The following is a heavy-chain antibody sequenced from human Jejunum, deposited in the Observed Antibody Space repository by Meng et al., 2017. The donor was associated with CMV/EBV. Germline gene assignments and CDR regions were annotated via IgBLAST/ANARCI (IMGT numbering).Heavy chain of an antibody. Sequence: KASGYTFTGYDMHWVRQAPGQGLEWMGWINPNSGGTNYAQKFQGRVTMTRDTSISTAYMELSRLRSDDTAVYYCARDPYQLLIFDYWGQGTLVTVSS. CDR1: GYTFTGYD. V-gene: IGHV1-2*02. CDR2: INPNSGGT. D-gene: IGHD2-2*01. J-gene: IGHJ4*02. CDR3: ARDPYQLLIFDY.